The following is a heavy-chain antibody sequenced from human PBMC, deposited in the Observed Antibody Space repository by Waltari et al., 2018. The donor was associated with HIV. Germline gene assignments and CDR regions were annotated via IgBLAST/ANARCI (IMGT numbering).Heavy chain of an antibody. CDR1: RSNFSTSG. J-gene: IGHJ6*02. CDR3: AKDLVTRGFFYFYGMHV. CDR2: ISYNGRNK. D-gene: IGHD2-15*01. V-gene: IGHV3-30*18. Sequence: QVQLAESGGREVQPGRSLRLTCVASRSNFSTSGMQWLRQAPGKGLEWVAVISYNGRNKYYVDSVKGRFTISRDNSNSTLFLQMSSLRPDDTAVYYCAKDLVTRGFFYFYGMHVWGQGTTVTVSS.